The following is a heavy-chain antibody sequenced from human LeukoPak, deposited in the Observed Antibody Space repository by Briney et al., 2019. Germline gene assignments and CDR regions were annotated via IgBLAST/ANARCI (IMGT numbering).Heavy chain of an antibody. CDR2: INPNSGGT. D-gene: IGHD6-13*01. Sequence: VASVKVSCKASGYTFTGYYMHWVRQAPGQGLEWMGWINPNSGGTNYAQKFQGRVTMTRDTSISTAYMELSRLRSDDTAVYYCARGREYSSSWRVLELDFDYWGQGTLVTVSS. CDR1: GYTFTGYY. CDR3: ARGREYSSSWRVLELDFDY. J-gene: IGHJ4*02. V-gene: IGHV1-2*02.